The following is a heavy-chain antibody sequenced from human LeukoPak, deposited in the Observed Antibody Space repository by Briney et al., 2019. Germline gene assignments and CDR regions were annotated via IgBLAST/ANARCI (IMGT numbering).Heavy chain of an antibody. D-gene: IGHD4-17*01. V-gene: IGHV3-21*06. J-gene: IGHJ5*02. Sequence: GGSLRLSCAASGFTFKDYTMNWVRQSPGKGLQWVSYVSFGSSYISYADSLKGRFTISRDDAKSSVYLEMTSLGTDDTAVYYCARASTEYAVTDGFDTWGPGTLVTVSS. CDR1: GFTFKDYT. CDR2: VSFGSSYI. CDR3: ARASTEYAVTDGFDT.